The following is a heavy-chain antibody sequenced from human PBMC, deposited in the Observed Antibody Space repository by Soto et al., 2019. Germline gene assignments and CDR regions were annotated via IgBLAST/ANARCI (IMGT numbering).Heavy chain of an antibody. D-gene: IGHD4-17*01. CDR1: GFTFSSYA. CDR2: IADDGTNE. V-gene: IGHV3-30-3*01. CDR3: VRRLTTTVTAMGY. Sequence: QVQLEESGGGVVQPGRSLRLSCKVSGFTFSSYAIQLVRQAPGKGWVWVAAIADDGTNEHTSDSVKGRFNIARDNSRNTVYLQVTSLRVEDTAVYYCVRRLTTTVTAMGYWGQGTPVTVSS. J-gene: IGHJ4*02.